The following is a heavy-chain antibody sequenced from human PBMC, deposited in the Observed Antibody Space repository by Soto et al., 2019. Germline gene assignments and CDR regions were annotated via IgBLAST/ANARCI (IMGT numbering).Heavy chain of an antibody. CDR2: IYYSGST. CDR1: GGSISSGDYY. J-gene: IGHJ4*02. D-gene: IGHD5-18*01. V-gene: IGHV4-30-4*01. CDR3: ARVSVDTAMAYYFDY. Sequence: SETLSLTCTVSGGSISSGDYYWSWIRQPPGKGLEWIGYIYYSGSTYYNPSLKSRVTLSVDTSKNQFSLKLSSVTAADTAVYYCARVSVDTAMAYYFDYWGQGTLVTVSS.